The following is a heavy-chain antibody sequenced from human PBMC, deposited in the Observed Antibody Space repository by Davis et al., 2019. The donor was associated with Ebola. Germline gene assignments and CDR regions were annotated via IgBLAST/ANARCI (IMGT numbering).Heavy chain of an antibody. D-gene: IGHD4-17*01. J-gene: IGHJ4*02. CDR2: IWYDGSNK. Sequence: GESLKISCAASGFTFSSYGMHWVRQAPGKGLEWVAVIWYDGSNKYYADSVKGRFTISRDNSKNTLYLQMNSLRAEGTAVYYCARVNRHGDPDYWGQGTLVTVSS. CDR1: GFTFSSYG. V-gene: IGHV3-33*01. CDR3: ARVNRHGDPDY.